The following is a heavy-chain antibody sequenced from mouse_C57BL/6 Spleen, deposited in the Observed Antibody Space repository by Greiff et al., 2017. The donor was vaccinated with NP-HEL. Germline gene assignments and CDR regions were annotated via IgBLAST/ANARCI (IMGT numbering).Heavy chain of an antibody. D-gene: IGHD4-1*01. CDR3: VRRVTGTYAMDY. J-gene: IGHJ4*01. CDR1: GFSFNTYA. CDR2: IRSKSNNYAT. V-gene: IGHV10-1*01. Sequence: EVQLVESGGGLVQPKGSLKLSCAASGFSFNTYAMNWVRQAPGKGLEWVARIRSKSNNYATYYADSVKDRFTISRDDSESMLYLQMNNLKTEDTAMYYGVRRVTGTYAMDYWGQGTSVTVSS.